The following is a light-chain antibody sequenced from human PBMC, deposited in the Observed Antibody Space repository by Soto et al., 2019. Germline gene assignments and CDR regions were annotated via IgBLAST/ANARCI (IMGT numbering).Light chain of an antibody. Sequence: QAVLTQPASVSGSPGQSITISCTGTSSDVGRYNYVSWYQQHPGKAPKLMIYEVSNRPSGVSNRFSASKSGNTASLTISGLQAEDDADYYCTSYTSSTTWVFGGGTKLTVL. CDR2: EVS. CDR1: SSDVGRYNY. V-gene: IGLV2-14*01. CDR3: TSYTSSTTWV. J-gene: IGLJ3*02.